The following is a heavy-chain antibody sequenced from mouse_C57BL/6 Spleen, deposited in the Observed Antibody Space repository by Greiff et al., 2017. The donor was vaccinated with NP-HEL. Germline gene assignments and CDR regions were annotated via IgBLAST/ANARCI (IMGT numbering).Heavy chain of an antibody. CDR3: ARSILRAVAGGYYFDY. CDR1: GYTFTDYY. V-gene: IGHV1-19*01. CDR2: INPYNGGT. D-gene: IGHD1-2*01. J-gene: IGHJ2*01. Sequence: EVQLQQSGPVLVKPGASVKMSCKASGYTFTDYYMNWVKQSHGKSLEWIGVINPYNGGTSYNQKFKGKATLTVDKSSSTAYMELNSLTSEDSAVYYCARSILRAVAGGYYFDYWGQGTTLTVSS.